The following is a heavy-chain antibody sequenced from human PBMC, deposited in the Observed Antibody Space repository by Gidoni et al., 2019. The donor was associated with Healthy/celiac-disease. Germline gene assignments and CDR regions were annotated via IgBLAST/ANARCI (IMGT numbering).Heavy chain of an antibody. J-gene: IGHJ3*02. Sequence: QVQLQESGPGRVKPSQTLSLTCPVSGGSLSSGGYFWSWIRQHPGQGLEWLGYIYYSGSTYYNPSLKSRVTISVDTSKNQFSLKLSSVTAADTAVYYCARVLVVTATQDAFDIWGQGTMVTVSS. CDR1: GGSLSSGGYF. CDR2: IYYSGST. D-gene: IGHD2-21*02. V-gene: IGHV4-31*03. CDR3: ARVLVVTATQDAFDI.